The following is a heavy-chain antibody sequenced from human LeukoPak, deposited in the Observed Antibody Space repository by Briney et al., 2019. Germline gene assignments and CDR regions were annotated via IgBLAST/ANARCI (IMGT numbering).Heavy chain of an antibody. Sequence: ASVKVSCKASGYTFTGYYIHWVRQAPGQGLEWMGYIDPANGATRYAQKLQGRVTITRDTSSTTAYMDLRSLRSDDTAVYYCSRIPKLAPTGDFDYWGQGTLVTVSS. CDR2: IDPANGAT. J-gene: IGHJ4*02. CDR3: SRIPKLAPTGDFDY. D-gene: IGHD1-1*01. V-gene: IGHV1-2*02. CDR1: GYTFTGYY.